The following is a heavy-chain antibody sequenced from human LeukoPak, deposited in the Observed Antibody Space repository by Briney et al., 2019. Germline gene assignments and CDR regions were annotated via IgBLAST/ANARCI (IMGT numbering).Heavy chain of an antibody. CDR3: ARARNNYDISGYSALDC. D-gene: IGHD3-22*01. V-gene: IGHV3-64*04. J-gene: IGHJ4*02. Sequence: GGSLRLSCSASGFTFSSYGMYWVRQAPGKGLEYVSAISSTGGRTDYADSVKGRFTISRDNSKNTLYLQMDGLRAEDTAVYYCARARNNYDISGYSALDCWGQGALVTVSS. CDR2: ISSTGGRT. CDR1: GFTFSSYG.